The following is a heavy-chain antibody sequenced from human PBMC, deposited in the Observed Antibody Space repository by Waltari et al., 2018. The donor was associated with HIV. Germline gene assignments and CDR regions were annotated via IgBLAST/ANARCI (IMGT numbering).Heavy chain of an antibody. CDR3: ARVSGGYERFDY. D-gene: IGHD5-12*01. Sequence: QVQLQESGPGLVKPSQTLSLTCTVSGGSISNGSYYWSWIRQPAGKGLEWIGRIYTSGSTNYNPSLKSRVTISVDTSKNQLSLKLSSVTAADTAVYYCARVSGGYERFDYWGQGTLVTVSS. CDR1: GGSISNGSYY. V-gene: IGHV4-61*02. J-gene: IGHJ4*02. CDR2: IYTSGST.